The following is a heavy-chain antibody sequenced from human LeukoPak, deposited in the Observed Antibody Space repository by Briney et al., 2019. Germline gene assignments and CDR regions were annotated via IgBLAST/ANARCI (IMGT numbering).Heavy chain of an antibody. D-gene: IGHD2-2*01. CDR1: GGSISSSSYY. J-gene: IGHJ6*02. Sequence: PSETLSLTCTVSGGSISSSSYYWGWIRQPPGKGLEWIGSIYYSGSTYYNPSLKSRVTISVDTSKNQFSLKLSSVTAADTAVYYCAREGGGLPRRNIVVLPAGMDVWGQGTTVTVSS. V-gene: IGHV4-39*02. CDR2: IYYSGST. CDR3: AREGGGLPRRNIVVLPAGMDV.